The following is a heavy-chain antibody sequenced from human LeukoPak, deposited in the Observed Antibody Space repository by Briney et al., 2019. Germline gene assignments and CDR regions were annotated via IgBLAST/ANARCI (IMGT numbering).Heavy chain of an antibody. J-gene: IGHJ3*02. CDR2: INSDGSDT. V-gene: IGHV3-74*01. CDR1: GFTFSTYW. D-gene: IGHD5-12*01. Sequence: GGSLRLSCAASGFTFSTYWMHWVRQAPGKGLVWVSRINSDGSDTHYADSVKGRFTISRDNAKNTLYLQINSLRAEDTAVYYCAREWLRPLDAFDIWGQGTMVTVSS. CDR3: AREWLRPLDAFDI.